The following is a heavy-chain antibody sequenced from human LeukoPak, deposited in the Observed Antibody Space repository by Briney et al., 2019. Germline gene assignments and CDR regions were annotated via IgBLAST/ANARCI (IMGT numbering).Heavy chain of an antibody. V-gene: IGHV4-34*01. CDR2: INHSGST. CDR1: GGSFSGYY. J-gene: IGHJ6*03. CDR3: ARQYYYYYYMDV. Sequence: SETLSLTCAVYGGSFSGYYWSWIRQPPGKGLEWNGEINHSGSTNYNPSLKSRVTISVDTSKNQFSLKLSSVTAADTAVYYCARQYYYYYYMDVWGKGTTVTVSS.